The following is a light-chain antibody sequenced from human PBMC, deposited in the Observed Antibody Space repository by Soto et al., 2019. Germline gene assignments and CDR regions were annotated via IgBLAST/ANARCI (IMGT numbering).Light chain of an antibody. J-gene: IGKJ5*01. Sequence: EVVLTQSPVTLSLSPGERATLSCRASQSFRGLLAWYQQKPGQAPRLLIYDAYNRATGIPPRFSGSGFGTDFHLTSSSLEPEDSAVYYCQQRHMWPLTFGQGTRLEMK. CDR3: QQRHMWPLT. CDR1: QSFRGL. V-gene: IGKV3-11*01. CDR2: DAY.